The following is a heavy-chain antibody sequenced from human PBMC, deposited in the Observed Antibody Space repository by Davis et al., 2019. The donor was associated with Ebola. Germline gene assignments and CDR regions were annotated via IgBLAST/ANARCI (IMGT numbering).Heavy chain of an antibody. CDR3: ARDLDREGAVYNWFNP. J-gene: IGHJ5*02. CDR2: INPNSGGT. D-gene: IGHD1-26*01. Sequence: SVTVSCKASGYSFTGYYMHWVRQAPGQGFEWMGWINPNSGGTNYAQKFQGRVTMTRDTSISTAYMELSRLRSDDTAVYYCARDLDREGAVYNWFNPWGQGTLVTVSS. CDR1: GYSFTGYY. V-gene: IGHV1-2*02.